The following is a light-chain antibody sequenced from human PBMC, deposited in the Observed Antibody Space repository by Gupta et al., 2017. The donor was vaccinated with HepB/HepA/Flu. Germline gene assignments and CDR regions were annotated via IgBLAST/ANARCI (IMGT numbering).Light chain of an antibody. J-gene: IGLJ1*01. V-gene: IGLV2-14*01. CDR2: DVN. CDR3: SSYTSSTTLGV. CDR1: SSDVGAYNY. Sequence: QSALTQPASVSGSPGQSITISCTGTSSDVGAYNYVSWYQQHPGKAPKLMIYDVNNRPSGVSNRCSGSKSGNTASLTISGLQAEDEADYYCSSYTSSTTLGVFGTGTKVTVL.